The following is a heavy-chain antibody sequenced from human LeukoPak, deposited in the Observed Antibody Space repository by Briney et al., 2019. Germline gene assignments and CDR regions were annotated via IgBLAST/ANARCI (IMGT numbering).Heavy chain of an antibody. CDR3: ATTPQLGYYYGLDV. CDR1: GGSISSSRYY. D-gene: IGHD1-1*01. V-gene: IGHV4-39*07. CDR2: IYYSGST. J-gene: IGHJ6*02. Sequence: SETLSLTCTVSGGSISSSRYYWGWIRQPPGKGLEWIGSIYYSGSTYYNPSLKSRVTISVDTSKNQFSLKLSSVTAADTAVYYCATTPQLGYYYGLDVWGQGTTVTVSS.